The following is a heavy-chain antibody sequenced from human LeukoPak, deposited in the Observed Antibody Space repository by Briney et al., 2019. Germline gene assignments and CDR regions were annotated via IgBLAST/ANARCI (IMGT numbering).Heavy chain of an antibody. J-gene: IGHJ4*02. CDR2: ISSTGGTT. CDR1: GITFSSYG. CDR3: AKPAKTDYVDY. Sequence: GGTLRLSCAASGITFSSYGMSWVRQAPGKGLEWVSSISSTGGTTYYADSVKGRFTISGDNSKNTLYLQMNSLRAEDTAVYYCAKPAKTDYVDYWGQGTLVTVSS. V-gene: IGHV3-23*01. D-gene: IGHD4/OR15-4a*01.